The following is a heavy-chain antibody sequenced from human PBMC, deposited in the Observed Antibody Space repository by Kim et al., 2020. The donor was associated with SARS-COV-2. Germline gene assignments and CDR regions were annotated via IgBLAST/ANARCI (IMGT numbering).Heavy chain of an antibody. V-gene: IGHV3-48*03. Sequence: GGSLRLSCAASGFTFNTYEMNWVRQAPGQGLEWVSYISSSGSTIYYADSVKGRFTISRDNAKNSLYLQMNSLRAEDTAVYYCARDPLDRGDFWSGSWVDPWGQGTLVTVSS. J-gene: IGHJ5*02. D-gene: IGHD3-3*01. CDR2: ISSSGSTI. CDR1: GFTFNTYE. CDR3: ARDPLDRGDFWSGSWVDP.